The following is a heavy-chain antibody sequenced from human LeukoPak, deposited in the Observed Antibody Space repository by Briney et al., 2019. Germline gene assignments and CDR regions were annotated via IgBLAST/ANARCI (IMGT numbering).Heavy chain of an antibody. D-gene: IGHD6-6*01. CDR3: ARVNIAARGRIFDY. CDR2: INPNSGGT. CDR1: GGTFSSYA. V-gene: IGHV1-2*06. J-gene: IGHJ4*02. Sequence: ASVKVSCKASGGTFSSYAISWVRQAPGQGLEWMGRINPNSGGTNYAQKFQGRVTMTRDTSISTAYMELSRLRSDDTAVYYCARVNIAARGRIFDYWGQGTLVTVSS.